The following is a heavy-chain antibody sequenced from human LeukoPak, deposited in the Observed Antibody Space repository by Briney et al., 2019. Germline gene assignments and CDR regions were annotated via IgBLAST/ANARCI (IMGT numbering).Heavy chain of an antibody. Sequence: GGSLRLSCAASRFTFSSYSMNWVRQAPGKGLEWISSISSSSSYIYYADSVKGRFTISRDNAKNSLYLQMNSLRAEDTAVYYCARSLANWGYDAFDIWGQGTMVTVSS. J-gene: IGHJ3*02. D-gene: IGHD7-27*01. CDR3: ARSLANWGYDAFDI. CDR1: RFTFSSYS. CDR2: ISSSSSYI. V-gene: IGHV3-21*01.